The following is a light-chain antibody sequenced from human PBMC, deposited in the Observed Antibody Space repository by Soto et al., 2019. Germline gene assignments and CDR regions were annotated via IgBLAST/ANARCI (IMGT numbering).Light chain of an antibody. V-gene: IGKV1-27*01. CDR2: AAS. J-gene: IGKJ1*01. Sequence: DIQMTQSPSSQSASIGDRVTITCRASQGIGNYLAWFQQKPGKVPKLLIYAASTLQSGVPSRFSGSGSGTDSTLTISSLQPEDVATYYCQRYNNAPWTFGQGTKVEIK. CDR3: QRYNNAPWT. CDR1: QGIGNY.